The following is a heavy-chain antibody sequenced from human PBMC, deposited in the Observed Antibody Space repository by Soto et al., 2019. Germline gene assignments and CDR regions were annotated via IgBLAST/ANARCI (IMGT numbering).Heavy chain of an antibody. CDR2: IYSGGST. CDR1: GFTVSSNY. CDR3: ARVWTEMATTYYYYYGMDV. V-gene: IGHV3-53*01. Sequence: PGGSLRLSCAASGFTVSSNYMSWVRQAPGKGLEWVSVIYSGGSTYYAVSVKGRFTISRDNSKNTLYLQMNSLRAEDTAVYYCARVWTEMATTYYYYYGMDVWGQGTTVTVSS. J-gene: IGHJ6*02. D-gene: IGHD5-12*01.